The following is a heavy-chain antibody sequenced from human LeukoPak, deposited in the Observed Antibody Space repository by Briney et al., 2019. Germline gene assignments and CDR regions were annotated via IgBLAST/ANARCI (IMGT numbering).Heavy chain of an antibody. J-gene: IGHJ3*02. Sequence: SSETLSLTCTVSGGSISSYYWSWIRQPAGKGLEWIGRIYTSGSTNYNPSLKSRVTISVDTSKNQFSLKLSSVTAADTAVYYCARVSDYVWGSYRSDIWGQGTMVTVSS. CDR3: ARVSDYVWGSYRSDI. D-gene: IGHD3-16*02. V-gene: IGHV4-4*07. CDR2: IYTSGST. CDR1: GGSISSYY.